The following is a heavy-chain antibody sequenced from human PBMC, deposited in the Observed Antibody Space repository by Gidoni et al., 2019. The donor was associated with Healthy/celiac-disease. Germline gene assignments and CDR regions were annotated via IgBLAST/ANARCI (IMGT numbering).Heavy chain of an antibody. Sequence: QVQLVQSGAEVKKPGASVKVSCKASGYTFTGYYMHWVRQAPGQGLEWMGWINPNSGGTNYAQKFQGRVTMTRDTSISTAYMELSRLRSDDTAVYYCARGWYYDILTGYYKDDAFDIWGQGTMVTVSS. CDR1: GYTFTGYY. CDR3: ARGWYYDILTGYYKDDAFDI. V-gene: IGHV1-2*02. CDR2: INPNSGGT. D-gene: IGHD3-9*01. J-gene: IGHJ3*02.